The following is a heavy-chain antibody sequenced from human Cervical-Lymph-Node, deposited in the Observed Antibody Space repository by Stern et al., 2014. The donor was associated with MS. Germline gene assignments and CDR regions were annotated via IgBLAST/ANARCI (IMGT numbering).Heavy chain of an antibody. CDR2: IYSSGTT. Sequence: QVQLQESGPGLVKPSQTLSLTCTVSGDSISSGNYYWSWIRQPAGKGLEWIGRIYSSGTTYYNPSLRSRVTISIDTSNNHSSQKLSSVTATDTAVYYCATQGRALAPDWGQGTLVTVSS. CDR3: ATQGRALAPD. CDR1: GDSISSGNYY. J-gene: IGHJ4*02. V-gene: IGHV4-61*02.